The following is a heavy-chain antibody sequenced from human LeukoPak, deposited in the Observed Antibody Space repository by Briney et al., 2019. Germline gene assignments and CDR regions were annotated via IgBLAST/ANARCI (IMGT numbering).Heavy chain of an antibody. D-gene: IGHD3-22*01. J-gene: IGHJ5*02. Sequence: PGGSLRLSCAASGFTFDDYAMHWVRQAPGKGLEWVSGISWNSGSIGYADSVKGRFTISRDNAKNSLYLQMNSLRDEDTAVYYCATATFYVTSGYFLSWGQGTLVTVSS. CDR3: ATATFYVTSGYFLS. V-gene: IGHV3-9*01. CDR1: GFTFDDYA. CDR2: ISWNSGSI.